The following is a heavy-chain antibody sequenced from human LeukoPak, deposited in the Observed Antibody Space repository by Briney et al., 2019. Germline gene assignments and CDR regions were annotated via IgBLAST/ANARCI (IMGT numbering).Heavy chain of an antibody. Sequence: SETLSLTCTVSGGSISSSSYYWAWIRQPPGKGLEWIGSIYYSGSTYYNPSLKSRVTISVDTSKNQFSLKLSSVTAADTAVYYRASLQSSQGAFDIWGQGTMVTVSS. CDR3: ASLQSSQGAFDI. CDR2: IYYSGST. V-gene: IGHV4-39*01. J-gene: IGHJ3*02. CDR1: GGSISSSSYY.